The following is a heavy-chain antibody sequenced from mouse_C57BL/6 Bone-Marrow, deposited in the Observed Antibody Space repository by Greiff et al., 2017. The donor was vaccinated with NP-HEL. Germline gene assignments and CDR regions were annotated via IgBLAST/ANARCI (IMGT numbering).Heavy chain of an antibody. V-gene: IGHV14-4*01. Sequence: EVQLQQSGAALVRPGASVKLSCTASGFNITDDYMHWVKQRPEQGLEWIGWIDPENGDTEYASKFQGKATITADTSSNTAYLQLSSLTSEDTAVYYCTTYYDYFYWYFDVWGTGTTVTVSS. J-gene: IGHJ1*03. CDR1: GFNITDDY. CDR2: IDPENGDT. CDR3: TTYYDYFYWYFDV. D-gene: IGHD2-4*01.